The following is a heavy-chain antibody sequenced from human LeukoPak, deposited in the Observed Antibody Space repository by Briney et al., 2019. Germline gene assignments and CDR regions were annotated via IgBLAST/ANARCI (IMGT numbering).Heavy chain of an antibody. CDR2: IGGSGGNT. V-gene: IGHV3-23*01. D-gene: IGHD3-10*01. CDR3: AKDRVIRGIMGAGDY. Sequence: PGGSLRLSCAASGFTFSSYAMSWVRQAPGKGLEWVSSIGGSGGNTYNADSVKGRFTISRDNSKNTMYLQMNSLRAEDTAVYHCAKDRVIRGIMGAGDYWGQGTLVTVSS. CDR1: GFTFSSYA. J-gene: IGHJ4*02.